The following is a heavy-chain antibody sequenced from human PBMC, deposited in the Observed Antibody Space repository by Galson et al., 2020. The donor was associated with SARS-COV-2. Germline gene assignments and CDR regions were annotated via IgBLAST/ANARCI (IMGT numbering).Heavy chain of an antibody. V-gene: IGHV6-1*01. Sequence: SQTLSLTCGISGDSVSSSTAAWIWIRQSPSGGLEWLGRTYYRSQWVNDYAVSVKSQLTISADTSKNQFSLHLNSITPEDTAVYFCARENYYTGSGYYGFSYYMDVWGKGTTVTVSS. J-gene: IGHJ6*03. CDR2: TYYRSQWVN. CDR1: GDSVSSSTAA. D-gene: IGHD3-22*01. CDR3: ARENYYTGSGYYGFSYYMDV.